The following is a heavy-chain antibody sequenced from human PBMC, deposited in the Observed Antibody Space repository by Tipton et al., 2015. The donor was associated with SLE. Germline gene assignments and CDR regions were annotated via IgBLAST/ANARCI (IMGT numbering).Heavy chain of an antibody. V-gene: IGHV4-34*12. CDR2: IIHSGVT. D-gene: IGHD1-14*01. J-gene: IGHJ4*02. CDR1: GGSFNGYF. CDR3: ARVATTEVFDY. Sequence: TLSLTCAVYGGSFNGYFWTWIRQPPGKGLEWIGEIIHSGVTNYSPSLRSRVTISVDMTKNQVSLKLSSVTAADTAVYYCARVATTEVFDYWGQGTLVTVSS.